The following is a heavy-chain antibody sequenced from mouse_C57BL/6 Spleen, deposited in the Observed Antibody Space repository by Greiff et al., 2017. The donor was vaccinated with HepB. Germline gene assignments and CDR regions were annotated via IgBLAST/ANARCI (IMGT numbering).Heavy chain of an antibody. V-gene: IGHV5-4*01. CDR3: ARGRGNYDDAMDY. D-gene: IGHD2-1*01. CDR1: GFTFTSYA. Sequence: EVQLMESGGGLVKPGGSLKLSCAASGFTFTSYAMSWVRQTPEQRLEWVATISDGGSYTDYPDNFKGRVTITRDNAKNNLYLQMSHLKSEDTAMYYCARGRGNYDDAMDYWGQGTSVTVSS. J-gene: IGHJ4*01. CDR2: ISDGGSYT.